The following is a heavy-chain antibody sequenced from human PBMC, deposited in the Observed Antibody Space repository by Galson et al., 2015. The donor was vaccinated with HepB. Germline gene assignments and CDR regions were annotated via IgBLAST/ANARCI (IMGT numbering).Heavy chain of an antibody. D-gene: IGHD6-13*01. J-gene: IGHJ5*02. CDR1: GFTFSSYS. CDR2: ISSSSSTI. CDR3: ARRTAAAVTWFGP. Sequence: SLRLSCAASGFTFSSYSMNWVRQAPGKGLEWVSYISSSSSTIYYADSVKGRFTISRDNAKNSLYLQMNSLRAEDTAVYYCARRTAAAVTWFGPWGQGTLVTVSS. V-gene: IGHV3-48*04.